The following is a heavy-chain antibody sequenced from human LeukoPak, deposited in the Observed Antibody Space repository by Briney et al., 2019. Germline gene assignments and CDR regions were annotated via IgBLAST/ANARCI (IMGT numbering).Heavy chain of an antibody. Sequence: ASVKVSCKASGYTFTGYYMHWVRQAPGQGLGWMGWINPNSGGTNYAQKFQGRVTMTRDTSISTAYMELSRLRSDDTAVYYCARAQYCSSTSCYTFDYWGQGTLVTVSS. CDR3: ARAQYCSSTSCYTFDY. D-gene: IGHD2-2*01. V-gene: IGHV1-2*02. J-gene: IGHJ4*02. CDR1: GYTFTGYY. CDR2: INPNSGGT.